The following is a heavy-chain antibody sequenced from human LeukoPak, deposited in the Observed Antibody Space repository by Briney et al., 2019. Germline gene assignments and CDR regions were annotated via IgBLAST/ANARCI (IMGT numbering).Heavy chain of an antibody. CDR3: ARERVNVDTAMVFDY. D-gene: IGHD5-18*01. CDR2: IIPIFGTA. V-gene: IGHV1-69*06. CDR1: GGTFSSYA. Sequence: ASVKVSCKASGGTFSSYAISWVRQAPGQGLEWMGGIIPIFGTANYAQKFQGRVTITADKSTSTAYMELSSLRSEDTAVYYCARERVNVDTAMVFDYWGQGTLVTVSS. J-gene: IGHJ4*02.